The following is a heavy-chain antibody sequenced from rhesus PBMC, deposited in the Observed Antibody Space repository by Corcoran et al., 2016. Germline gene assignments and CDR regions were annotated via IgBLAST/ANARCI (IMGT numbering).Heavy chain of an antibody. V-gene: IGHV4-106*01. J-gene: IGHJ4*01. D-gene: IGHD1-44*01. CDR1: GGSISDSYY. CDR2: IYGDGVST. CDR3: ARDRFRGNYYFDY. Sequence: QVQLQESGPGLVKPSETLSLTCAVSGGSISDSYYWSWIRQPPGKGLGWIGYIYGDGVSTYSNPSLKSRVTISTDPSKNQFSLKLSSVTAADTAVYYCARDRFRGNYYFDYWGQGVLVTVSS.